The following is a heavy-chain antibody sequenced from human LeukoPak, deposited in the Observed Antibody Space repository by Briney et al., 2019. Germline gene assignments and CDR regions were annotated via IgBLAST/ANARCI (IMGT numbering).Heavy chain of an antibody. J-gene: IGHJ4*02. D-gene: IGHD3-22*01. CDR2: INPNSGGT. Sequence: ASVKVSCKASGYTFTGYYIHWVRQAPGQGLQWIGCINPNSGGTNYAQKFEGRVTMTRDTSISTAYLELRRLRSDDRAVYYCARGPPTIVVVITTGDFDSWGQGTLVTVSS. CDR1: GYTFTGYY. CDR3: ARGPPTIVVVITTGDFDS. V-gene: IGHV1-2*02.